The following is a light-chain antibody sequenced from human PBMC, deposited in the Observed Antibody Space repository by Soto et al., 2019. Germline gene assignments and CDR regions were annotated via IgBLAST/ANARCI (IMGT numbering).Light chain of an antibody. J-gene: IGLJ1*01. CDR1: SSDIGAFDY. CDR3: SSYAGNNIFV. CDR2: EVN. Sequence: QSALTQPPSASGSPGHSVTISCTGTSSDIGAFDYVSWYQQHPGKAPKLLIYEVNERPSGVPDRFSGSKSGNPASLTVSGLQAEDEADYYCSSYAGNNIFVFGTGTKLTVL. V-gene: IGLV2-8*01.